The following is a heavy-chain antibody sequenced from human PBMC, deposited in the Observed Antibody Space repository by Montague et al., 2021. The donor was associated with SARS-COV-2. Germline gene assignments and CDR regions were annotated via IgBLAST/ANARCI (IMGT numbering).Heavy chain of an antibody. CDR1: RFNFGVFE. V-gene: IGHV3-48*03. D-gene: IGHD2-15*01. CDR3: ARDLLDYYYYYGMDV. J-gene: IGHJ6*02. CDR2: ISSSGSTI. Sequence: SLRLSCAASRFNFGVFEMNCVRQAPGKGLEWVSYISSSGSTIYYADSVKGRFTISRDNAKNSPYLQMNSLRAEDTAVYYCARDLLDYYYYYGMDVWGQGTTVTVSS.